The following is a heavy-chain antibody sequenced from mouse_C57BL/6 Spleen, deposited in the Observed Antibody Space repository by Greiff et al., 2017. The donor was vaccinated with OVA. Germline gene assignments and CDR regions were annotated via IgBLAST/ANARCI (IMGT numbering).Heavy chain of an antibody. V-gene: IGHV1-4*01. Sequence: VQGVESGAELARPGASVKMSCKASGYTFTSYTMHWVKQRPGQGLEWIGYINPSSGYTKYNQKFKDKATLTADKSSSTAYMQLSSLTSEDSAVYYCARDGGGPFDYWGQGTTLTVSS. CDR3: ARDGGGPFDY. J-gene: IGHJ2*01. D-gene: IGHD1-1*02. CDR1: GYTFTSYT. CDR2: INPSSGYT.